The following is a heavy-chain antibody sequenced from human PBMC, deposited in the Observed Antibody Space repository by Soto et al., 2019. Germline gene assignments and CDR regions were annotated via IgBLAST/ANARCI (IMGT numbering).Heavy chain of an antibody. D-gene: IGHD6-6*01. V-gene: IGHV3-33*01. J-gene: IGHJ4*02. Sequence: GESLKISCAASGFTFSSYGMHWVRQAPGKGLEWVAVIWYDGSNKYYADSVKGRFTISRDNSKNTLYLQMNSLRAEDTAVYYCARDHDGSSLDYWGQGTLVTVSS. CDR2: IWYDGSNK. CDR1: GFTFSSYG. CDR3: ARDHDGSSLDY.